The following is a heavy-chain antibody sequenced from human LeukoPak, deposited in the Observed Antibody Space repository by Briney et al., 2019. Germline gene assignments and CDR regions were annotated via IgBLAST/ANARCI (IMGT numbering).Heavy chain of an antibody. Sequence: SETLSLTCTVSSASITSSPYFWGWIRQSPGKGLEWIGSISYSGTTYYNPSLKSRVTISVDTSKNQFSLKLNSVTAADTAVYYCAINYYDSSGYYYGFDYWGQGTLVTVSS. V-gene: IGHV4-39*01. CDR1: SASITSSPYF. D-gene: IGHD3-22*01. CDR2: ISYSGTT. CDR3: AINYYDSSGYYYGFDY. J-gene: IGHJ4*02.